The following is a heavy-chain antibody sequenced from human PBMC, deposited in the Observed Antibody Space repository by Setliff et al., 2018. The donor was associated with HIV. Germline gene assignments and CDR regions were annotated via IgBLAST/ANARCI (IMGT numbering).Heavy chain of an antibody. V-gene: IGHV4-34*07. J-gene: IGHJ6*03. CDR3: AKNTLYLQMNSLRAEDTAVYHCARLCLRCKGLIYDYMDV. CDR2: IDNSRTA. CDR1: GGSFSGYF. Sequence: PSETLSLTCAVYGGSFSGYFWAWVRQSPGKGLEWIGEIDNSRTATYNPSLKSRITMAIDTSNSQFSLKLNSVKGRFTISRDNAKNTLYLQMNSLRAEDTAVYHCARLCLRCKGLIYDYMDVWGKGTTVTVSS. D-gene: IGHD4-17*01.